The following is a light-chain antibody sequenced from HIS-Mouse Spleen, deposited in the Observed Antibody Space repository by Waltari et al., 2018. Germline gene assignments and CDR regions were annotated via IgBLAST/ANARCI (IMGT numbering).Light chain of an antibody. J-gene: IGLJ3*02. CDR1: SSHVGSYNL. CDR3: CSYAGSWV. V-gene: IGLV2-23*01. CDR2: EGS. Sequence: SALTQPASVSGSPGQSITISCTGTSSHVGSYNLFPWYQQHPGKAPKPMIYEGSKRPSGVSNRFSGSKAGNTASLTISGLQAEDEADYYCCSYAGSWVFGGGTKLTVL.